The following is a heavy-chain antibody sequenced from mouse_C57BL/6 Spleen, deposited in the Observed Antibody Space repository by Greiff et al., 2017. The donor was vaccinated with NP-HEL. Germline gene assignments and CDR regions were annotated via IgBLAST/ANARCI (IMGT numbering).Heavy chain of an antibody. Sequence: QVQLQQPGAELVRPGTSVKLSCKASGYTFTSYWMHWVKQRPGQGLEWIGVIDPSDSYTNYNQKFKGKATLTVDTSSSTAYMQLSSLTSEDSAVYYCASYDPWFAYWGQGTLVTVSA. V-gene: IGHV1-59*01. J-gene: IGHJ3*01. D-gene: IGHD2-3*01. CDR2: IDPSDSYT. CDR1: GYTFTSYW. CDR3: ASYDPWFAY.